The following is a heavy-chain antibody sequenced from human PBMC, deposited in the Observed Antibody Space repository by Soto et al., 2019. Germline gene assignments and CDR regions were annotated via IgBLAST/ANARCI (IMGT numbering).Heavy chain of an antibody. D-gene: IGHD2-8*01. CDR2: IYSSGVT. J-gene: IGHJ4*02. V-gene: IGHV4-31*03. Sequence: QVQLQESGPGLVQPSQTLSLTCTVSGGSISSAGYYWSWIRQHPGKGLEWIGYIYSSGVTYYAPSRRSRVTMSVDMSKNQFSLMLSSVTAADTAVYYCATKPNGLYYFDYWGQGALVTVSS. CDR1: GGSISSAGYY. CDR3: ATKPNGLYYFDY.